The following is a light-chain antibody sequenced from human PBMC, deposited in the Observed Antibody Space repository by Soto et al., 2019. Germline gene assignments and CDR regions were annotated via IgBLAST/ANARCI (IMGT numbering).Light chain of an antibody. CDR2: DVS. CDR1: SSDVGAYNY. J-gene: IGLJ1*01. CDR3: SSYTSSRTDV. Sequence: QSVLTQPASVSGSPGQSITISCTGTSSDVGAYNYVSWYQQHPGKAPKFVIYDVSNRPSGVSSRFSGSKSGNTASLTISGLQAEDEADYYCSSYTSSRTDVFGSGTKLTVL. V-gene: IGLV2-14*01.